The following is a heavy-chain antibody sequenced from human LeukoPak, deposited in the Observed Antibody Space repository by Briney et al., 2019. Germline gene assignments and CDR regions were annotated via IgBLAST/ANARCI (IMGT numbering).Heavy chain of an antibody. CDR1: GGSISNDY. V-gene: IGHV4-59*01. Sequence: SETLSLTCTVSGGSISNDYWSWIRQPPGKGLEWIGYIYYTGSTNYNPSLKSRVTISVDTSKNQFSLKLSSVTAADTAVYYCARDPRTGYFDLWGRGTLVTVSS. CDR2: IYYTGST. CDR3: ARDPRTGYFDL. D-gene: IGHD1-14*01. J-gene: IGHJ2*01.